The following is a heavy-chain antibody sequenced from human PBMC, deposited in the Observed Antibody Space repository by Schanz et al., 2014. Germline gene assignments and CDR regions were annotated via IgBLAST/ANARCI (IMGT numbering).Heavy chain of an antibody. D-gene: IGHD4-17*01. V-gene: IGHV4-4*02. Sequence: QVQLQESGPGLVKPSATLTLTCDVSGVSITTSNWWSWVRQPPGKGLEWIGEVFHSGISNSNPSLKPQVTISLDKSRNQFTMKLNSVTAADTAVYFCARFRESANVGDEETVSLNYFDSWGQGAL. CDR1: GVSITTSNW. CDR3: ARFRESANVGDEETVSLNYFDS. CDR2: VFHSGIS. J-gene: IGHJ4*02.